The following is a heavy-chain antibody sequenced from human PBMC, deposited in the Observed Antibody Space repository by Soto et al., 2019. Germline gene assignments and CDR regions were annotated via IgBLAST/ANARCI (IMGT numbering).Heavy chain of an antibody. CDR3: ARLYSSSVISPQHNWFDP. CDR1: GGSISSYY. D-gene: IGHD6-6*01. Sequence: PSETLSLTCTVSGGSISSYYWSWIRQPPGKGLEWIGYIYYSGSTNYNPSLKSRVTISVDTSKNQFSLKLSSVTAADTAVYYCARLYSSSVISPQHNWFDPWGQGTLVTVSS. V-gene: IGHV4-59*01. CDR2: IYYSGST. J-gene: IGHJ5*02.